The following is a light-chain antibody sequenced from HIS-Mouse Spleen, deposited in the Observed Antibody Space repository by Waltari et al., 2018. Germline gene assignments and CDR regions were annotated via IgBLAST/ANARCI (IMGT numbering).Light chain of an antibody. V-gene: IGLV3-10*01. Sequence: SYELTQPPSVSVSPGQTARLTCSGEALPKKYAYWYQQKSGQAPVLVIYEDSKRPSGIPERFSGSSSGTMATLTISGAQVEDEADYYCYSTDSSGNHRVFGGGTKLTVL. J-gene: IGLJ2*01. CDR1: ALPKKY. CDR3: YSTDSSGNHRV. CDR2: EDS.